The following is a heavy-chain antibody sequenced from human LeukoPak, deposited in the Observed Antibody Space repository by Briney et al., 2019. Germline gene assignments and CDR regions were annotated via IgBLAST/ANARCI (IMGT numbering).Heavy chain of an antibody. J-gene: IGHJ4*02. CDR2: IIPIFGTA. Sequence: GASVKVSCKASGGTFSSYTINWVRQAPGQGLEWMGGIIPIFGTANYAQKFQGRVTITTDESTSTAYMELSSLRSEDTAVYYCARGVERGYSGYGSFDYWGQGTLVTVSS. V-gene: IGHV1-69*05. CDR1: GGTFSSYT. D-gene: IGHD5-12*01. CDR3: ARGVERGYSGYGSFDY.